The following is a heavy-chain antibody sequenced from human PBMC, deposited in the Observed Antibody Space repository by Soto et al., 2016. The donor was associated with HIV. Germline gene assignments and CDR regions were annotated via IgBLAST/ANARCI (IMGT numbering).Heavy chain of an antibody. V-gene: IGHV4-34*02. CDR2: IIHSGRA. CDR3: ARGQRSGDRRFDY. CDR1: GGSFSGYY. J-gene: IGHJ4*02. Sequence: VQLQQWGAGLVKPSETLSLTCAVYGGSFSGYYWSWIRQSPGKGLEWIGEIIHSGRATYNPSLKSRVTISIDTSKNQFSLNLTSVTAADTSLYYCARGQRSGDRRFDYVGPGNPGHRLL. D-gene: IGHD7-27*01.